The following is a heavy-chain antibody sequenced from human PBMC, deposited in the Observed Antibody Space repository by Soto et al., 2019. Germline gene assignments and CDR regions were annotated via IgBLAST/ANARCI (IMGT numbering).Heavy chain of an antibody. V-gene: IGHV3-53*01. J-gene: IGHJ4*02. D-gene: IGHD5-12*01. CDR3: AVDIVATMIH. CDR1: GFTVSSNY. CDR2: IYSGGST. Sequence: GGSLRLSCAASGFTVSSNYMSWVRQAPGKGLEWVSVIYSGGSTYYADSVKGRLTISRDNSKNTLYLQMNSLRAEDTAVYYCAVDIVATMIHWGQGTLVTVSS.